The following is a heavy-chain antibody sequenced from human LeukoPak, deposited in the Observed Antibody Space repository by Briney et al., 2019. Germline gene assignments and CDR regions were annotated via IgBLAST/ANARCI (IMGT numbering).Heavy chain of an antibody. D-gene: IGHD3-22*01. CDR1: GFTFSSYA. CDR2: ISGSGGST. Sequence: GGSLRLSCAASGFTFSSYAMSWVRQAQGKGLELVSAISGSGGSTYYADSVKCRFTISRHNSKNTLYLQMNSLRAEDTAVYYCAKVSTYYYDGSGYSHFDYWGQGTLVTVSS. V-gene: IGHV3-23*01. CDR3: AKVSTYYYDGSGYSHFDY. J-gene: IGHJ4*02.